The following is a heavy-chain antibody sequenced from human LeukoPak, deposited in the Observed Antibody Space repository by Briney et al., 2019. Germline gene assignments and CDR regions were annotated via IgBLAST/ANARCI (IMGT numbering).Heavy chain of an antibody. D-gene: IGHD3-22*01. J-gene: IGHJ4*02. V-gene: IGHV4-30-4*07. CDR2: IYYSGSA. Sequence: ASQTLSLTCTVSGGSISSGGYSWSWIRQPPGKGLEWIGYIYYSGSAYYNPSLKSRVTISVDTSKNQFSLKLSSVTAADTAVYYCAREGNRYYFDSSANFDYWGQGTLVTVSS. CDR1: GGSISSGGYS. CDR3: AREGNRYYFDSSANFDY.